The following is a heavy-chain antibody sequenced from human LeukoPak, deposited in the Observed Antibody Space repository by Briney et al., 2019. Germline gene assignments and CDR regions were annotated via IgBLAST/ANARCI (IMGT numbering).Heavy chain of an antibody. J-gene: IGHJ5*02. D-gene: IGHD2-2*02. Sequence: SETLSLTCTVSGGSISSSSYYWGWLRQPPGKGLEWIGSIYYSGSNYYNPSLKSRVTISVDTSKNQFSLKLSSVTASDTAVYYCARDSCSSTSCYTASWFDPWGQGTLVTVSS. CDR2: IYYSGSN. V-gene: IGHV4-39*07. CDR3: ARDSCSSTSCYTASWFDP. CDR1: GGSISSSSYY.